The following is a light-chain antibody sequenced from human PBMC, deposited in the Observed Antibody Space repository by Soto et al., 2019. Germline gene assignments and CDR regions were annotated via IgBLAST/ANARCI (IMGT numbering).Light chain of an antibody. CDR2: GAS. J-gene: IGKJ2*01. V-gene: IGKV3-20*01. CDR3: QQYPGYT. CDR1: QSVSSSY. Sequence: EIVLTQSPGTLSLSPGERATLSCRASQSVSSSYLAWYQQKPGQAHRLLIYGASGRATGIPDRFSGSGSGTDFTLTISRLEPEDFAVYYCQQYPGYTFGQGTKLEIK.